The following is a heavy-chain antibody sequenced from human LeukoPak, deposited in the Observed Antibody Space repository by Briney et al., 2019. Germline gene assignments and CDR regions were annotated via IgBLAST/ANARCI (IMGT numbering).Heavy chain of an antibody. Sequence: SETLSLTCTVSGASIKISSYYWGWIRQPPGKGLEWIGNILHSGSTKYIPSLKSRVAISVDTSKNQFSLKLTSVTAADTAVYYCARDGGSDWYIDSWGQGILVTVSS. CDR2: ILHSGST. CDR3: ARDGGSDWYIDS. D-gene: IGHD2-21*02. V-gene: IGHV4-39*07. CDR1: GASIKISSYY. J-gene: IGHJ4*02.